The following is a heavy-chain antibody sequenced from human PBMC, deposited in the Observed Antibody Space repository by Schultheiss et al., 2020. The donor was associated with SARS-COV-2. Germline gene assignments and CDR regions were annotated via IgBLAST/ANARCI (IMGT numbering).Heavy chain of an antibody. CDR1: GGSVSSGSYY. V-gene: IGHV4-61*01. Sequence: SETLSLTCTVSGGSVSSGSYYWSWIRQPPGKGLEWIGEIYHSGSTYYNPSLKSRVTISVDTSKNQFSLKLSSVTAADTAVYYCARVRYGDYGRYYFDYWGQGTLVTVSS. CDR2: IYHSGST. J-gene: IGHJ4*02. CDR3: ARVRYGDYGRYYFDY. D-gene: IGHD4-17*01.